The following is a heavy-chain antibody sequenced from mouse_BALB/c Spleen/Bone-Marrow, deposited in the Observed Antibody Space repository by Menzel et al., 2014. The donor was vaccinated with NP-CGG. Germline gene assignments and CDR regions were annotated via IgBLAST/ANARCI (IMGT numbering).Heavy chain of an antibody. Sequence: EVQRVESGPELVKPGASVQISCKASGYSFTGYFMNWVMQSHGKSLEWIGRINPYNGDTFYNQKFKGKATLTVDQSSSTNHMELRSLGSEESAVYNCGRGLYSYYSFDYWGQGTPLTRSS. CDR3: GRGLYSYYSFDY. CDR2: INPYNGDT. CDR1: GYSFTGYF. D-gene: IGHD2-12*01. V-gene: IGHV1-20*02. J-gene: IGHJ2*01.